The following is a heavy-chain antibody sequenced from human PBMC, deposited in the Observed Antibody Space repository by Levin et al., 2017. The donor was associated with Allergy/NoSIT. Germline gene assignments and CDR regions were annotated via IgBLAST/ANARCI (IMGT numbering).Heavy chain of an antibody. CDR2: INPSSGGT. J-gene: IGHJ5*02. CDR3: ARDPSGTAANWFDP. D-gene: IGHD5-12*01. Sequence: ASVKVSCKASGYTFTDYYMHWVRQAPGQGLEWMGWINPSSGGTNYAQKFQGRVTVTRDTSISTVYMELSRLRSDDTAVYYCARDPSGTAANWFDPWGQGTLVTVSS. V-gene: IGHV1-2*02. CDR1: GYTFTDYY.